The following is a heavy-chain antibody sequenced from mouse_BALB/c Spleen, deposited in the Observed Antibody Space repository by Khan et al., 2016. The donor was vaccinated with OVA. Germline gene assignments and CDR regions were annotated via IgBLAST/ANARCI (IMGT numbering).Heavy chain of an antibody. CDR3: ARRGYDYGRRALFAY. Sequence: QVQLKESGPGLVQPSQSLSITCTVSGFSLTNYSVHWVRQSPGKGLEWLGVIWSAGSTDSHAAFIPRLTIRKDNSRSQVFIKIDSLQPNGTAIYYCARRGYDYGRRALFAYWGQGTLVTVSA. D-gene: IGHD2-4*01. CDR1: GFSLTNYS. V-gene: IGHV2-2*02. CDR2: IWSAGST. J-gene: IGHJ3*01.